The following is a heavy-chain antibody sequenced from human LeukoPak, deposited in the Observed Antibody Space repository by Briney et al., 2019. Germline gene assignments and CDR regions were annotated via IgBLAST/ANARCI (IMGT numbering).Heavy chain of an antibody. Sequence: ASVKLSCKSSGYTCTSYGISWVRQAPGQGLEWMGWISAYNGNRNYAHKLQGRGTMTTDTSTSTAYMELRSLRSDAAAASYCAGVRVGYYYYMDVWGKGTTVTVSS. CDR2: ISAYNGNR. V-gene: IGHV1-18*01. D-gene: IGHD3-22*01. CDR3: AGVRVGYYYYMDV. CDR1: GYTCTSYG. J-gene: IGHJ6*03.